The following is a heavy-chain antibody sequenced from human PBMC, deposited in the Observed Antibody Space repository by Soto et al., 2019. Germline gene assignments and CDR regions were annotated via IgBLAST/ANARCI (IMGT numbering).Heavy chain of an antibody. CDR1: GFTFSTYS. CDR3: ARVRSYSYGQGYGMDV. V-gene: IGHV3-21*01. CDR2: ISSRSGYI. J-gene: IGHJ6*02. D-gene: IGHD5-18*01. Sequence: EVQLVESGGGLVKPGGSLRLSCAASGFTFSTYSMNWVRQAPGKGLEWVSSISSRSGYIYYADSVKGRFTTSKDDAKNSLSLQMNSLRAEDTAVYYCARVRSYSYGQGYGMDVWGQVTTVTVSS.